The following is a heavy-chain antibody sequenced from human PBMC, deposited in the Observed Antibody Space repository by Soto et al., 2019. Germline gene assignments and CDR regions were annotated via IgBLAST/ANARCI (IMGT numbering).Heavy chain of an antibody. V-gene: IGHV5-51*01. CDR1: GYTFTNYW. J-gene: IGHJ3*02. Sequence: PGESLKISCKGSGYTFTNYWIGWVRQMPGKGLEWMGVIYPGDSDTRYSPSFHGQVTISADKSITTAYLQWSSLKASDTAMYYCAKQVEASMFDAFDIWGQGTMVTVSS. CDR2: IYPGDSDT. CDR3: AKQVEASMFDAFDI. D-gene: IGHD3-10*02.